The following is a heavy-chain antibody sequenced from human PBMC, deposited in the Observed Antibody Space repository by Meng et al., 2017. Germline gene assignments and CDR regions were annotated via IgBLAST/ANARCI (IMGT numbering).Heavy chain of an antibody. Sequence: VQLVPSGADVKKSGGAVKVSCTASGYTFTGYYMHWVRQPPGQGLEWMGRINPHSGGTNYAQKFQGRVTMTRDTSISTAYMELSRLRSDDTAVYYCASELNTYGSGSYAYWGQGTLVTVSS. V-gene: IGHV1-2*06. CDR1: GYTFTGYY. CDR3: ASELNTYGSGSYAY. CDR2: INPHSGGT. J-gene: IGHJ4*02. D-gene: IGHD3-10*01.